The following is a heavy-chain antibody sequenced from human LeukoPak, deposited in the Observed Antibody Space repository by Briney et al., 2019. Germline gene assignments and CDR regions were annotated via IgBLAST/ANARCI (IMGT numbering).Heavy chain of an antibody. Sequence: SETLSLTCTVSGGSISSSSYYWGWIRQPPGKGLEWIGSIYYRGRTYYNPSLKSRVTMSVDTSKNQFSLKLSSVTAADTAVYYCAGQSPPEYSSGWSPIDHWGQGTLVTVSS. V-gene: IGHV4-39*01. D-gene: IGHD6-19*01. CDR3: AGQSPPEYSSGWSPIDH. J-gene: IGHJ4*02. CDR1: GGSISSSSYY. CDR2: IYYRGRT.